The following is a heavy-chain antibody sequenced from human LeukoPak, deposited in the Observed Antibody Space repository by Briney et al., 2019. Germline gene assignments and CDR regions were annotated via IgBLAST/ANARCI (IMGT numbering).Heavy chain of an antibody. CDR1: GYTFTRHR. Sequence: ASVKVSCKASGYTFTRHRISWMRQAPGQGLEWMGWISAYNGNTKYAQKLQGRVTMTTDTSTSTAYMELRSLRCDDTAVYYCARDQGSYSAFDYWGQGTLVTVSS. J-gene: IGHJ4*02. CDR3: ARDQGSYSAFDY. V-gene: IGHV1-18*01. D-gene: IGHD1-26*01. CDR2: ISAYNGNT.